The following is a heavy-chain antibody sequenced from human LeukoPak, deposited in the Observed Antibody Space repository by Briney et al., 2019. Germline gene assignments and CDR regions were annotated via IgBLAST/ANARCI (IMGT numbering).Heavy chain of an antibody. J-gene: IGHJ4*02. CDR1: GYSFTSYW. Sequence: GESLKISCKGSGYSFTSYWIGWVRQMPGKGLEWMGIIYPGDSDTRYSPSFQGQVTISADKSISTAYLQWSTLKASDTAVYYCARTFSPVDTAMDVNFDYWGQGTLVTVSS. D-gene: IGHD5-18*01. CDR3: ARTFSPVDTAMDVNFDY. CDR2: IYPGDSDT. V-gene: IGHV5-51*01.